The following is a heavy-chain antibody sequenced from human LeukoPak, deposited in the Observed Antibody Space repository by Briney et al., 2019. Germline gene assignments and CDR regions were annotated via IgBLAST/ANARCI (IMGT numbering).Heavy chain of an antibody. CDR2: ISPSGST. CDR3: ARGHYDLAP. J-gene: IGHJ5*02. CDR1: GGSIHGHY. D-gene: IGHD4-17*01. V-gene: IGHV4-59*11. Sequence: SETLSLTCAVSGGSIHGHYWSWIRQTPRKGLEWIGYISPSGSTNYYPSLESRVTMSLDTSRNQVSLSLTSATAADTATYFCARGHYDLAPWGQGILVTVSS.